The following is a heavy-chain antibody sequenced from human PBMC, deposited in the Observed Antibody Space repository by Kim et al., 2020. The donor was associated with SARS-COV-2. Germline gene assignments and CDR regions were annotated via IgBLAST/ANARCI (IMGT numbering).Heavy chain of an antibody. J-gene: IGHJ6*02. CDR1: GYSFTSYW. V-gene: IGHV5-51*01. CDR3: ASSTGYSSGWYHYYYYYGRDV. CDR2: IYPGDSDT. D-gene: IGHD6-19*01. Sequence: GESLKISCKGSGYSFTSYWIGWVRQMPGKGLEWMGIIYPGDSDTRYSPSFQGQVTISADKSISTAYLQWSSLKASDTAMYYCASSTGYSSGWYHYYYYYGRDVWGQGTTVTVSS.